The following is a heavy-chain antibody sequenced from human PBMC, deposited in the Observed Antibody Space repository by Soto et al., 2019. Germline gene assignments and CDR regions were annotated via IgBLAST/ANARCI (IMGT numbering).Heavy chain of an antibody. CDR3: ARHNRYSSTWFEGWVDP. Sequence: EVQLVQSGAEVKKAGESLKISCQGSGYSFTNYWVGWVRQIPGRGLEWMGIIHPGDSDTRYSPFFQGQVTISADKSISTAYLQWSSLKASDTAMYYCARHNRYSSTWFEGWVDPWGQGTLVTVSS. CDR1: GYSFTNYW. D-gene: IGHD6-13*01. V-gene: IGHV5-51*03. J-gene: IGHJ5*02. CDR2: IHPGDSDT.